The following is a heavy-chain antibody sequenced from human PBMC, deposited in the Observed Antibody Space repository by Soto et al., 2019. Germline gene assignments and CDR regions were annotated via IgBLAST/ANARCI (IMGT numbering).Heavy chain of an antibody. J-gene: IGHJ1*01. V-gene: IGHV1-18*01. D-gene: IGHD3-3*01. CDR2: ISPSNGNT. Sequence: QVQLVQSGPEVKKPGDSVKVSCKASGYAFRDYGISWVRQAPGQGLEYMGWISPSNGNTNYAPSFQDRVIMTTDTSTTTVFMDLGNLRSDDTAVYFCAREQFTFFGVVNADWGQGTLVTVSS. CDR1: GYAFRDYG. CDR3: AREQFTFFGVVNAD.